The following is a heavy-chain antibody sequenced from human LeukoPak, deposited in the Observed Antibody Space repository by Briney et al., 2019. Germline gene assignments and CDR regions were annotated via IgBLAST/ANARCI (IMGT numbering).Heavy chain of an antibody. CDR1: GGSFGGYY. CDR3: ARGRGSSSFYYYYGMDV. CDR2: INHSGST. J-gene: IGHJ6*02. V-gene: IGHV4-34*01. Sequence: PSETLSLTCAVYGGSFGGYYWSWIRQPPGKGLEWIGEINHSGSTNYNPSLKSRVTISVDTSKNQFSLKLSSVTAADTAVYYCARGRGSSSFYYYYGMDVWGQGTTVTVSS. D-gene: IGHD6-6*01.